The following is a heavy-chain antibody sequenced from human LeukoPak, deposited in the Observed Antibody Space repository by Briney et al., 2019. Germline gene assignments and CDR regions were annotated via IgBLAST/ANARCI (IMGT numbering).Heavy chain of an antibody. Sequence: SETLSLTCTVSSGSIRNYYWTWIRQPPGKGLEWIGYIYYSGSTNYNPSLKSRVTISVDTSKNQFSLKLSSVTAADTAVYYCARQIGGPYSSGQGAFDIWGQGTMVTVSS. D-gene: IGHD6-19*01. J-gene: IGHJ3*02. CDR3: ARQIGGPYSSGQGAFDI. V-gene: IGHV4-59*08. CDR1: SGSIRNYY. CDR2: IYYSGST.